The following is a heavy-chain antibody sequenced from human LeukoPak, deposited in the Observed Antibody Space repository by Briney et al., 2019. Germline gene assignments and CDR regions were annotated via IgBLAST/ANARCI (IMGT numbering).Heavy chain of an antibody. CDR1: GDSISSSDSF. CDR2: IYYGGRT. CDR3: ARHLNGESSAGLNYFDY. J-gene: IGHJ4*02. V-gene: IGHV4-39*01. D-gene: IGHD6-19*01. Sequence: TSETLSLTCSVSGDSISSSDSFWGWIRQPPGKGLEWIGSIYYGGRTYYNPSLKSRVTISVDTSKNQFSLKLNSVTAADTTVYYCARHLNGESSAGLNYFDYWGQGTLVTVAS.